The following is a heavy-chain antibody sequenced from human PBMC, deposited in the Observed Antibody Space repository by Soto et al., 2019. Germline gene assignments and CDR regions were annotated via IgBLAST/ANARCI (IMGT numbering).Heavy chain of an antibody. CDR2: LYDVDGS. J-gene: IGHJ3*01. CDR3: ATWHEREHAFDV. Sequence: DVQLVESGGGLIQPGESLRLSCAAFGLTISGKKYVAWVRQAPGKGLEWVSALYDVDGSFYADSVTGRFTTSSDSSKTTVSLQTNDLRPDDTAVYYCATWHEREHAFDVWGQGTTVTIAS. V-gene: IGHV3-53*01. D-gene: IGHD1-1*01. CDR1: GLTISGKKY.